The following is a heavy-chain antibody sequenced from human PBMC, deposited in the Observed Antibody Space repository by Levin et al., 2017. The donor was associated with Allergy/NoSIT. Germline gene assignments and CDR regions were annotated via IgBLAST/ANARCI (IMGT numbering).Heavy chain of an antibody. CDR3: ARDFGRYGSGFGDQGNY. D-gene: IGHD3-10*01. Sequence: GASVKVSCKASGGTFSSYAISWVRQAPGQGLEWMGRIIPILGIANYAQKFQGRVTITADKSTSTAYMELSSLRSEDTAVYYCARDFGRYGSGFGDQGNYWGQGTLVTVSS. J-gene: IGHJ4*02. CDR2: IIPILGIA. V-gene: IGHV1-69*04. CDR1: GGTFSSYA.